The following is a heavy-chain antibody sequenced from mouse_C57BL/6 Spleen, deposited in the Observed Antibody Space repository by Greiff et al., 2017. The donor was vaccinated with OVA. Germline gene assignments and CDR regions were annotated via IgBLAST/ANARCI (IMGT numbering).Heavy chain of an antibody. CDR2: IDPSDSYT. V-gene: IGHV1-69*01. CDR1: GYTFTSYW. D-gene: IGHD1-1*01. Sequence: QVQLQQSGAELVMPGASVKLSCKASGYTFTSYWMHWVKQRPGQGLEWIGEIDPSDSYTNYNQKFKGKSTLTVDKSSSTAYMQLSSLTSEDSAVYYCARNYGSSPAWFAYWGQGTLVTVSA. J-gene: IGHJ3*01. CDR3: ARNYGSSPAWFAY.